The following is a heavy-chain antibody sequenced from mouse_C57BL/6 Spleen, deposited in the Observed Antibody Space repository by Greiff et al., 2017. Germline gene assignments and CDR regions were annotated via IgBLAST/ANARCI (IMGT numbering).Heavy chain of an antibody. V-gene: IGHV5-6*01. Sequence: EVHLVESGGDLVKPGGSLKLSCAASGFTFSSYGMSWVRQTPDKRLEWVATISSGGSYTYYPDSVKGRFTISRDNAKNTLYLQMSSLKSEDTAMYYCARRATDAMDYWGQGTSVTVSS. CDR3: ARRATDAMDY. J-gene: IGHJ4*01. CDR2: ISSGGSYT. D-gene: IGHD1-1*01. CDR1: GFTFSSYG.